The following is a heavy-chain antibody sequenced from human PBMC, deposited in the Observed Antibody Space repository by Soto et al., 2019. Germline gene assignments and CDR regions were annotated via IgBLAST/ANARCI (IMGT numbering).Heavy chain of an antibody. D-gene: IGHD6-19*01. CDR1: GYTLTELS. CDR3: AHTGIAVSGDAFDI. CDR2: FDPEDGET. Sequence: GASVKVSCKVSGYTLTELSMHWVRQAPGKGLEWMGGFDPEDGETIYAQKFQGRVTMTEDTSTDTAYMELSSLRSEDTAVYYCAHTGIAVSGDAFDICGQGTMVTVSS. J-gene: IGHJ3*02. V-gene: IGHV1-24*01.